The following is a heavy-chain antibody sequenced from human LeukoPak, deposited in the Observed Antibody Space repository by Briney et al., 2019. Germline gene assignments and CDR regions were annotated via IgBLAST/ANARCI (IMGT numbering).Heavy chain of an antibody. CDR1: GYTLTELS. D-gene: IGHD3-22*01. Sequence: ASVKVSCKVSGYTLTELSMHWVRQAPGKGFEWMGRFDPEKGETIYAQKFQGRVTMTKDTSTDTAYMELSSLRSEDTAVYYCATEGYYDSSGYYNDYWGQGTLVTVSS. CDR2: FDPEKGET. J-gene: IGHJ4*02. CDR3: ATEGYYDSSGYYNDY. V-gene: IGHV1-24*01.